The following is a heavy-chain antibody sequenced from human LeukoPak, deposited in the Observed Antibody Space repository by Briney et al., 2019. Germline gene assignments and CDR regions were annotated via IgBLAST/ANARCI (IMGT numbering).Heavy chain of an antibody. Sequence: ASVKVSCKASGCTFTSYDINWVRQATGQGLEWMGWMNPNRGKPGHEQKSQGRVTMTRNNSISTAHLELSSLRSEDTAVYYCARGEITMVRGVISSYYYYMDVWGKGTTVTISS. CDR1: GCTFTSYD. CDR2: MNPNRGKP. J-gene: IGHJ6*03. CDR3: ARGEITMVRGVISSYYYYMDV. D-gene: IGHD3-10*01. V-gene: IGHV1-8*01.